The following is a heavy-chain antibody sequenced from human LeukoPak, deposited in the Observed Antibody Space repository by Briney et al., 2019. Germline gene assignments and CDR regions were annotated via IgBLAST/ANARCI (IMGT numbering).Heavy chain of an antibody. Sequence: PSETLSLSCAVSGGSVTGGTFCCSCIRPPPGNGLEWSGYIFHSGNTNYNPSLKSRVTMSVDTSKSQFSLKLSSVTAADTAVYYCASFNMGRGVTIDYWGQGSLVTVSS. V-gene: IGHV4-61*01. D-gene: IGHD3-10*01. CDR2: IFHSGNT. J-gene: IGHJ4*02. CDR3: ASFNMGRGVTIDY. CDR1: GGSVTGGTFC.